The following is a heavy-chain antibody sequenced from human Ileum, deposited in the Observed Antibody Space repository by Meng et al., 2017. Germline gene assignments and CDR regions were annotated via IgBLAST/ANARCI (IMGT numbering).Heavy chain of an antibody. CDR1: GLTFKDDG. CDR2: INWNGDTT. J-gene: IGHJ3*02. D-gene: IGHD3-22*01. CDR3: AREKLITNAFDI. V-gene: IGHV3-20*04. Sequence: GGSLRLSCAASGLTFKDDGMNWVRQAPGKGLEWVSTINWNGDTTGYADSVKGRFTISRDNAKNSLYLQMNSLRAEDTALYYCAREKLITNAFDIWGQGTMVTVSS.